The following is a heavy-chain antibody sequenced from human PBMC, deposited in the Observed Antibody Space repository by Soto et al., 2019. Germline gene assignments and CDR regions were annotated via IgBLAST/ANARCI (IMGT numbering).Heavy chain of an antibody. V-gene: IGHV4-34*01. J-gene: IGHJ4*02. Sequence: PSETLSLTCTVYGGSFSGYYWSWIRQPPGKGLEWIGEINHSGSTNYNPSLKSRVTISVDTPKNQFSLKLSSVTAADTAVYYCARGARDGYNPFDYWGQGTLVTVSS. CDR3: ARGARDGYNPFDY. D-gene: IGHD5-12*01. CDR2: INHSGST. CDR1: GGSFSGYY.